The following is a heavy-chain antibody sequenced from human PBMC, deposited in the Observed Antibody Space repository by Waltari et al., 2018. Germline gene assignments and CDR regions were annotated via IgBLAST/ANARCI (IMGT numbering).Heavy chain of an antibody. V-gene: IGHV4-38-2*01. D-gene: IGHD6-13*01. J-gene: IGHJ5*02. Sequence: QVQLQESGPGLVKPSETLSLTCAVSGYSISSGYYWAWIRQPPGKGLEWIGSIYHSGSTYYNPSLKSRVTISVDTSKNQFSLKLSSVTAADTAVYYCARAAVPGGINWFDPWGQGTLVTVSS. CDR3: ARAAVPGGINWFDP. CDR1: GYSISSGYY. CDR2: IYHSGST.